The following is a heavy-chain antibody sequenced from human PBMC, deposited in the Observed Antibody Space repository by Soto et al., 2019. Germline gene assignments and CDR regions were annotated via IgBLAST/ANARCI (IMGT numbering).Heavy chain of an antibody. Sequence: VTTSETLSLTCTVSGGSISSYYWSWIRQPPGKGLEWIGYIYYSGSTNYNPSLKSRVTISVDTSKNQFSLKLSSVTAADTAVYYCARASVCTNGVCHEPWGQGTLVTVSS. CDR3: ARASVCTNGVCHEP. CDR2: IYYSGST. D-gene: IGHD2-8*01. CDR1: GGSISSYY. J-gene: IGHJ5*02. V-gene: IGHV4-59*08.